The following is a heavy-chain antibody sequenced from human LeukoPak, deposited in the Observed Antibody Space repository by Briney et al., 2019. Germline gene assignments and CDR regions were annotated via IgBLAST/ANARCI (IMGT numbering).Heavy chain of an antibody. Sequence: ASVKVSCKASGYTFTSYGISWVRQAPGQGLEWMGWISAYNGNTNYAQKLQGRVTMTTDTSTSTAYMELRSLRSDDTAVYYCARGTRGDGYNIYYMDVWGKGTTVTVSS. CDR3: ARGTRGDGYNIYYMDV. CDR2: ISAYNGNT. CDR1: GYTFTSYG. J-gene: IGHJ6*03. D-gene: IGHD5-24*01. V-gene: IGHV1-18*01.